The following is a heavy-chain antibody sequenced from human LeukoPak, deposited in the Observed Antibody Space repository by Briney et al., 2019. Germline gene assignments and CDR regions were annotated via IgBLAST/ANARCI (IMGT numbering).Heavy chain of an antibody. D-gene: IGHD2-2*01. CDR2: LSTTGDT. CDR3: TRGRCASGYGDSGLDP. V-gene: IGHV3-13*01. Sequence: GGSLRLSCAASGFTISRYDIHWVRQVTGKGLEWVSFLSTTGDTYYQDSMKGRFTISRDTVRNSVYLQMGSLRPDDTAVYYCTRGRCASGYGDSGLDPWGQGTLVTVSS. J-gene: IGHJ5*02. CDR1: GFTISRYD.